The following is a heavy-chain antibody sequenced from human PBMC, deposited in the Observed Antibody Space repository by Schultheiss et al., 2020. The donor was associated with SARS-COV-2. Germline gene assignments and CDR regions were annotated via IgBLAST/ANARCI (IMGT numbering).Heavy chain of an antibody. CDR3: ARAQCVGSCPDYYYYGMDV. CDR1: GFTFSSYG. V-gene: IGHV3-30*03. Sequence: GGSLRLSCAASGFTFSSYGMHWVRQAPGKGLEWVAVMSSDGTNKYYADSVKGRFTISRDNSKNTLYLQMNSLRAEDTAVYYCARAQCVGSCPDYYYYGMDVWGQGTTVTVSS. D-gene: IGHD2-2*01. J-gene: IGHJ6*02. CDR2: MSSDGTNK.